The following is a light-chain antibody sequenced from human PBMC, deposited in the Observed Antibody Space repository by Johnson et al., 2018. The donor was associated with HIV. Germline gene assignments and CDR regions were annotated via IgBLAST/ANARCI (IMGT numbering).Light chain of an antibody. CDR2: DNN. J-gene: IGLJ1*01. CDR1: TSNFENYY. Sequence: QSVLTQPPSVSAAPGQRVTISCSGSTSNFENYYVSWYQHLPGTAPKLLIYDNNKRPSGIPDRFSGSKSGTSATLGITGLQTGDEADYYCGTWDSSLGVYLVGTGTKVTVL. CDR3: GTWDSSLGVYL. V-gene: IGLV1-51*01.